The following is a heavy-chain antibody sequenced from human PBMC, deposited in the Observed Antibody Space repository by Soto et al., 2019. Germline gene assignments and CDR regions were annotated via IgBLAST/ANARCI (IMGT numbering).Heavy chain of an antibody. CDR2: IYYSGST. V-gene: IGHV4-61*08. D-gene: IGHD5-18*01. CDR1: GGSVIRADYY. J-gene: IGHJ5*02. Sequence: SETLSLTCTVSGGSVIRADYYWILIRQPPGKGLEWIGYIYYSGSTNYNPSLKSRVSISLDTSKNQFSLRLTSVTAADTAVYYCARIPVDTYMINWFDPWGRGTLVTVSS. CDR3: ARIPVDTYMINWFDP.